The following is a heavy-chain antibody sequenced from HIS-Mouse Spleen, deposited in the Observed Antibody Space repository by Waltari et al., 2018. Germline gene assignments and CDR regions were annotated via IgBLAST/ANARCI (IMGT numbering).Heavy chain of an antibody. V-gene: IGHV4-39*07. Sequence: QLQLQESGPGLVKPSETLSLTCTVSGGSISSSSYYWGWIRQPPGKGLEWIGSIYYSGSTYYNPSLKGRVTISVDTSKNQFSRKLSSVTAADTAVYYCARAANGYSYGLDWFDPWGQGTLVTVSS. CDR3: ARAANGYSYGLDWFDP. CDR1: GGSISSSSYY. D-gene: IGHD5-18*01. CDR2: IYYSGST. J-gene: IGHJ5*02.